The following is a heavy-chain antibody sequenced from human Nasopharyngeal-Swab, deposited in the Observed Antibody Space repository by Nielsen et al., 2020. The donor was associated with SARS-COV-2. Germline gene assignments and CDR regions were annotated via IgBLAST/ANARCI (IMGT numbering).Heavy chain of an antibody. CDR1: GGSFSNYA. J-gene: IGHJ4*02. Sequence: SVKVSCKASGGSFSNYAISWVRQAPGQGLEWMGGIIPLLGIANYAQKFQDRVTITADKSTSTAYMELSSLRSDDTAVYYCARDIEEWLVVPSLSFDFWGQGTLVTVSS. CDR3: ARDIEEWLVVPSLSFDF. V-gene: IGHV1-69*10. D-gene: IGHD3-3*01. CDR2: IIPLLGIA.